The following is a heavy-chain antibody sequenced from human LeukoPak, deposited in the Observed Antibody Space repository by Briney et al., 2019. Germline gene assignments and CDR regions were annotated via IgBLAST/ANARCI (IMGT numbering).Heavy chain of an antibody. CDR2: ISGSGGST. V-gene: IGHV3-23*01. CDR3: AEVPPPKYYDFWSGYYFDY. J-gene: IGHJ4*02. D-gene: IGHD3-3*01. Sequence: GGSLRLSCAASGFTFSSYAMSWVRQAPGKGLEWVSAISGSGGSTYYADSVKGRFTISRDNSKNTLYLQMNSLRAEDTAVYYCAEVPPPKYYDFWSGYYFDYWGQGTLVTVSS. CDR1: GFTFSSYA.